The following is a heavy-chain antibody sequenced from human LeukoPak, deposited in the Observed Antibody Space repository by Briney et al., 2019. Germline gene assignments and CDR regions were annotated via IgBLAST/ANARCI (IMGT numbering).Heavy chain of an antibody. J-gene: IGHJ4*02. V-gene: IGHV4-38-2*02. CDR2: IFHSGST. Sequence: SETLSLTCTVSGYSISSGYYWGWIRQPPGKGLEWIGNIFHSGSTYCSPSLKSRVNISVDTSKNQFSLRLSSVTAADTAMYYCARDRRKGADFWGQGTLVTVSS. CDR3: ARDRRKGADF. D-gene: IGHD6-6*01. CDR1: GYSISSGYY.